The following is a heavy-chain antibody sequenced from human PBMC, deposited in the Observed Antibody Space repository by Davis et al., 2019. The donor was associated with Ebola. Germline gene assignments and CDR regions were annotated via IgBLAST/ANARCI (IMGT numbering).Heavy chain of an antibody. D-gene: IGHD3-16*01. V-gene: IGHV3-30*18. J-gene: IGHJ3*01. CDR2: ISYDGSNK. CDR3: AKGGGRVQSEANAFDV. Sequence: GESLKISCAASGFTFSNYGVHWVRQAPGKGLEWVAVISYDGSNKKYADSVKGRFTNSRDNSKNTLYLQMNSLRAEDTSVYYCAKGGGRVQSEANAFDVWGQGTMVTVSS. CDR1: GFTFSNYG.